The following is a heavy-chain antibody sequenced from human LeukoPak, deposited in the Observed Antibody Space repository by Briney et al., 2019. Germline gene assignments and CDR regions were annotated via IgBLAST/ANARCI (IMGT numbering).Heavy chain of an antibody. CDR1: GYTFTSYD. CDR3: ARGIAAPRKLYYMDV. Sequence: ASVKVSCKASGYTFTSYDINWVRQATGQGLEWMGWMNPNSGNTGYAQKFQGRVTMTRNTSISTAYMELSSLRSEDTAVYYCARGIAAPRKLYYMDVWGKGTTVTVSS. J-gene: IGHJ6*03. D-gene: IGHD6-6*01. V-gene: IGHV1-8*01. CDR2: MNPNSGNT.